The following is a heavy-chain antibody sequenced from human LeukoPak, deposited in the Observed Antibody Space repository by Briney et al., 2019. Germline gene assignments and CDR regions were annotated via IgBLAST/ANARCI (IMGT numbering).Heavy chain of an antibody. CDR1: YDSISSNSYY. Sequence: TSETLSLTCSVSYDSISSNSYYWGWIRQPPGKGLEWIGNIYYSGGTYYNPTLKSRVTVSVDTSKNQFSLKLNSVTAADTAIYYCARQRVGAFDIWGQGTMVTVSS. J-gene: IGHJ3*02. CDR3: ARQRVGAFDI. D-gene: IGHD6-25*01. V-gene: IGHV4-39*07. CDR2: IYYSGGT.